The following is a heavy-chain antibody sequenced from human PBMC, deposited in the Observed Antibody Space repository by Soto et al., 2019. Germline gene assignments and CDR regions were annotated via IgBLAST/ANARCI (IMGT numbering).Heavy chain of an antibody. J-gene: IGHJ5*02. CDR1: GFAFSSFN. D-gene: IGHD1-26*01. CDR3: ARDLLAGQQLVIPWFHP. CDR2: IFTRSSQI. Sequence: GGSLRLSCTASGFAFSSFNMNWVRQAPGKGLEWVSSIFTRSSQIYYADSVKGRFTISRDDAKNSLFLQMNSLSVEDTAVYYCARDLLAGQQLVIPWFHPWGQGTLVTASS. V-gene: IGHV3-21*01.